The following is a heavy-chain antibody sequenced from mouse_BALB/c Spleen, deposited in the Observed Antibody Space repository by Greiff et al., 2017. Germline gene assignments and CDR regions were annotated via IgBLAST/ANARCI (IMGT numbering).Heavy chain of an antibody. Sequence: EVQGVESGGGLVKPGGSLKLSCAASGFTFSSYAMSWVRQTPEKRLEWVASISSGGSTYYPDSVKGRFTISRDNARNILYLQMSSLRSEDTAMYYCARDDYDGFAYWGQGTLVTVSA. D-gene: IGHD2-4*01. J-gene: IGHJ3*01. V-gene: IGHV5-6-5*01. CDR3: ARDDYDGFAY. CDR1: GFTFSSYA. CDR2: ISSGGST.